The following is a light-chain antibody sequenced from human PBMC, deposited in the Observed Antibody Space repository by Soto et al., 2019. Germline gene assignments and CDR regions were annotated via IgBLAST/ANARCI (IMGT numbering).Light chain of an antibody. J-gene: IGKJ1*01. Sequence: EIVLTQSPDTLTLSPGERATLSCRASQSVSSFLAWYQQKPGQAPRLLIYDASNRATGIPARFSGSGSGTEFTLTISSLQSEDFAVYYCQQYNNWWTFGQGTKVDI. CDR2: DAS. V-gene: IGKV3-11*01. CDR3: QQYNNWWT. CDR1: QSVSSF.